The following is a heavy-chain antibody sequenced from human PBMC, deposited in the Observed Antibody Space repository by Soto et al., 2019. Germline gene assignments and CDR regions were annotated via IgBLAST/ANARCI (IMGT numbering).Heavy chain of an antibody. Sequence: QLQLQESGSGLVKPSQTLSLTCAVSGGSISSGGYSWSWLRQPPGKGLEWIGYIYHSGSTYYNPSLKSRVTISVDRSKNQFSLKLSSVTAADTAVYYWARGREMASDDVNPFDYGGQGTLVTVSS. CDR2: IYHSGST. CDR1: GGSISSGGYS. D-gene: IGHD5-12*01. CDR3: ARGREMASDDVNPFDY. J-gene: IGHJ4*02. V-gene: IGHV4-30-2*01.